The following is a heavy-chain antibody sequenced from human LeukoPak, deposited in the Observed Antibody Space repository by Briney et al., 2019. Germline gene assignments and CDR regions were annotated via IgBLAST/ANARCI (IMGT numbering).Heavy chain of an antibody. J-gene: IGHJ1*01. CDR1: GFTFSSYG. D-gene: IGHD1-1*01. CDR2: IWYDGSNK. CDR3: ARGAASGAEYFQH. Sequence: PGGSLRLSCAVSGFTFSSYGMHWVRKAPGTGLEWVAVIWYDGSNKYYADSVKGRFTISRDNSKNTLYLQMNSLRAEDTAVYYCARGAASGAEYFQHWGQGTLVTVSS. V-gene: IGHV3-33*01.